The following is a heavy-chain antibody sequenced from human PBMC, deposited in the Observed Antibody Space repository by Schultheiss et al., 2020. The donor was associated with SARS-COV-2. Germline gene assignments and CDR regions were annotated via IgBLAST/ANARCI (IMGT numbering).Heavy chain of an antibody. CDR3: ARDMDFWSGYFYY. Sequence: GGSLRLSCAASGFTFSSYAMSWVRQAPGKGLEWVSSFSGSGDSTYYADSVKGRFTISRDNAKNSLYLQMNSLRAEDTAVYYCARDMDFWSGYFYYWGQGTLVTVSS. D-gene: IGHD3-3*01. CDR2: FSGSGDST. CDR1: GFTFSSYA. V-gene: IGHV3-23*01. J-gene: IGHJ4*02.